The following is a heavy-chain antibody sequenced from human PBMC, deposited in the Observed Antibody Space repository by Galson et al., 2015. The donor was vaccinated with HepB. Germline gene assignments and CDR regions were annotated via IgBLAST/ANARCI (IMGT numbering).Heavy chain of an antibody. CDR2: IYYSGST. V-gene: IGHV4-59*01. Sequence: LSLTCTVSGGSISSYYWSWIRQPPGKGLEWIGYIYYSGSTNYNPSLKSRVTISVDTSKNQFSLKLSSVTAADTAVYYCASQIDGPAEFDYWGQGTLVTVSS. J-gene: IGHJ4*02. D-gene: IGHD2-2*01. CDR1: GGSISSYY. CDR3: ASQIDGPAEFDY.